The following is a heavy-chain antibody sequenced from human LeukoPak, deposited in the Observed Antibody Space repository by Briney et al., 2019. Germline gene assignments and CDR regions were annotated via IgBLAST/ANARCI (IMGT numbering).Heavy chain of an antibody. CDR3: ARGCSSTSCYGLPYYFDY. CDR2: INWNGGST. CDR1: GFSFTNYA. Sequence: PGGSLRLSCAASGFSFTNYAMSWVRQAPARGPEWVSGINWNGGSTGYADSVKGRFTISRDNAKNSLYLQMNSLRAEDTALYYCARGCSSTSCYGLPYYFDYWGQGTLVTVSS. J-gene: IGHJ4*02. D-gene: IGHD2-2*01. V-gene: IGHV3-20*04.